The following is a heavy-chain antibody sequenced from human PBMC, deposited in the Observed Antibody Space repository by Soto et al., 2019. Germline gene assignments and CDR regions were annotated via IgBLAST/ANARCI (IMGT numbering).Heavy chain of an antibody. CDR3: ARVGGQLVPRFDY. Sequence: EVQLVESGGGLVKPGGSLRLSCAASGFTFSSYSMNWVRQAPGKGMEWVSSISSSNSYIYYADSVKGRFTISRDNAKNSLYLQMNSLRAEDTAVYYCARVGGQLVPRFDYWGQGTLVTVSS. CDR2: ISSSNSYI. J-gene: IGHJ4*02. V-gene: IGHV3-21*01. CDR1: GFTFSSYS. D-gene: IGHD6-6*01.